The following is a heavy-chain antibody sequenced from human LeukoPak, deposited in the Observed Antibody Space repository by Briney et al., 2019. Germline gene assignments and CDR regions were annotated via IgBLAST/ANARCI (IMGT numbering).Heavy chain of an antibody. CDR3: ARVPAAPPTGYYYMDV. V-gene: IGHV4-39*07. CDR2: IYYSGST. J-gene: IGHJ6*03. Sequence: SETLSLTCTVSGGSISSSSYYWGWIRQPPGKGLEWIGSIYYSGSTYYNPSLKSRVTISVDTSKNQFSLKLSSVTAADTAVYYCARVPAAPPTGYYYMDVWGKGTTVTVSS. CDR1: GGSISSSSYY. D-gene: IGHD2-2*01.